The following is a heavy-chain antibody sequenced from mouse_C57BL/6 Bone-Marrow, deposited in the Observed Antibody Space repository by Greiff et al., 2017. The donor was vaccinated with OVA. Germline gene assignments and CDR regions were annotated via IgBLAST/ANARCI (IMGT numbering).Heavy chain of an antibody. D-gene: IGHD3-3*01. CDR2: INYDGSST. CDR1: GFTFSDYY. V-gene: IGHV5-16*01. CDR3: ARGGWDWYFDV. Sequence: EVKLMASEGGLVQPGSSMKLSCTASGFTFSDYYMAWVRQVPEKGLEWVANINYDGSSTYYLDSLKSRFIISRDNAKNILYLQMSSLKSEDTATYYCARGGWDWYFDVWGTGTTVTVSS. J-gene: IGHJ1*03.